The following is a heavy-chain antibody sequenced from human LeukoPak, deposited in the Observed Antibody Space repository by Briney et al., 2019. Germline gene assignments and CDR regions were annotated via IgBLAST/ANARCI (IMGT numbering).Heavy chain of an antibody. Sequence: ASVKVSCKASGYRFIGYYIHWVRQAPGQGLEWMGWINPHSGGTKFAQKFQGRVTMTRDTSISTVYMEVSRLRSDDAAVYYCAREYYDILTGSLDYWGQGTLVTVSS. CDR2: INPHSGGT. CDR1: GYRFIGYY. J-gene: IGHJ4*02. CDR3: AREYYDILTGSLDY. D-gene: IGHD3-9*01. V-gene: IGHV1-2*02.